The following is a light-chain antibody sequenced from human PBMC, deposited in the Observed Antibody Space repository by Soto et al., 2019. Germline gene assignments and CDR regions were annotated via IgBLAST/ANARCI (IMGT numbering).Light chain of an antibody. CDR3: SSYASSSTLEV. J-gene: IGLJ1*01. CDR1: SSDVGGYNY. Sequence: QSVLTQPASVSGSPGQSITISCTGTSSDVGGYNYVSWYQQHPGKAPKLMIYEVSYRPSGVSNRFSGSKSGNTASLTISGLQAEDEADYYCSSYASSSTLEVFGTGTKLIVL. V-gene: IGLV2-14*01. CDR2: EVS.